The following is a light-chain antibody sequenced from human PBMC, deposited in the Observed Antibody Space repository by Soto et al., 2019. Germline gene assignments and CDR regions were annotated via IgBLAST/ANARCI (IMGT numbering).Light chain of an antibody. CDR3: QHYNSYSEA. V-gene: IGKV1-5*03. J-gene: IGKJ1*01. CDR1: QTISSW. CDR2: KAS. Sequence: DIQMTQSPSTLSGSVGDRVSITCPASQTISSWLAWYPQKPGKAPKLLIYKASTLKSGVPSRFSGSGSGTEFTLSISSLQPDDFATYYCQHYNSYSEAFGQGTKVDIK.